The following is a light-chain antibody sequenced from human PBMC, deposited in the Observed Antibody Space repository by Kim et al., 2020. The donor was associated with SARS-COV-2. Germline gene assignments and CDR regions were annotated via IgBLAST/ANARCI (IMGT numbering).Light chain of an antibody. CDR2: GKN. Sequence: SSELTQDPAVSVALGQTVRITCQGDSLRSYYASWYQQKPGQAPVLVIYGKNNRPSGIPDRFSGSSSGNTASLTITGARAEDEADYYCNSRDSSGNWVFGGGTKLTVL. J-gene: IGLJ3*02. CDR1: SLRSYY. CDR3: NSRDSSGNWV. V-gene: IGLV3-19*01.